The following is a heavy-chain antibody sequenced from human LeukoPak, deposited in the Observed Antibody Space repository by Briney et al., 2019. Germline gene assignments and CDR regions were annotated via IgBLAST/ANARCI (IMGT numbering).Heavy chain of an antibody. Sequence: ASVKVSCKASGYTFTSYDINWVRQATGQGLEWMGWMNPNSGNTGYAQKFQGRVTMTRNTSISTAHMELSSLRSEDTAVYYCARGRLHDYGDYDNWGQGTLVTVSS. CDR2: MNPNSGNT. CDR3: ARGRLHDYGDYDN. CDR1: GYTFTSYD. D-gene: IGHD4-17*01. J-gene: IGHJ4*02. V-gene: IGHV1-8*01.